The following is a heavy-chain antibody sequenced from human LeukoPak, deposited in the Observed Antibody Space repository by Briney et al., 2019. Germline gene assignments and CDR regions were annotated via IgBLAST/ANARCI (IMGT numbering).Heavy chain of an antibody. J-gene: IGHJ4*02. CDR3: AKIAAAGTGY. CDR1: GFAFSSYG. Sequence: SGRSLRLSCAASGFAFSSYGMHWVRQAPGKGLEWVAFIRYDGSNKYYADSVKGRFTISRDNSKNTLYLQMNSLRAEDTAVYYCAKIAAAGTGYWGQGTLVTVSS. D-gene: IGHD6-13*01. V-gene: IGHV3-30*02. CDR2: IRYDGSNK.